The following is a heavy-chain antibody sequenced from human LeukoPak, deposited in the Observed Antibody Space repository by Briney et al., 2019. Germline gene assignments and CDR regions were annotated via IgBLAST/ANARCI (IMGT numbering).Heavy chain of an antibody. J-gene: IGHJ6*03. D-gene: IGHD3-22*01. V-gene: IGHV1-8*01. CDR3: ARDLSRLYDSSGYYARDYYYYYMDV. CDR2: MNPNSGNT. Sequence: ASVKVSCKASGYTFTSYDINWVRQATGQGLEWMGWMNPNSGNTGYAQEFQGRVTMTRNTSISTAYMELSSLRSEDTAVYYCARDLSRLYDSSGYYARDYYYYYMDVWGKGTTVTISS. CDR1: GYTFTSYD.